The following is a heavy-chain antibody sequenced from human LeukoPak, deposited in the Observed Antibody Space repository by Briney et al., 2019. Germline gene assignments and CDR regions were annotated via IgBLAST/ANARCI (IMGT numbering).Heavy chain of an antibody. V-gene: IGHV3-23*01. CDR3: AKDREVSLWFGELLYYFDY. Sequence: GGSLRLSCAASGFTFSSYAMSWVRQAPGKGLEWVSAISGSGGSTYYADSVKGRFTISRDNSKNTLYLQMNSLRAEDTAVYYCAKDREVSLWFGELLYYFDYWGQGTLVTVSS. CDR1: GFTFSSYA. CDR2: ISGSGGST. D-gene: IGHD3-10*01. J-gene: IGHJ4*02.